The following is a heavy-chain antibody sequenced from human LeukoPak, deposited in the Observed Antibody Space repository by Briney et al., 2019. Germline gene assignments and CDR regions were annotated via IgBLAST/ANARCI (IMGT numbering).Heavy chain of an antibody. Sequence: GGSLRLSCAASGFTFSSYWMNWVRHVPGKGLVWVSRIVSDGSNTNYADSVKGRFTISRDDAKNTLYLQLNSLRAEDTAVYFCARGGSDTAMAHDYWGQGTLVTVSS. CDR2: IVSDGSNT. CDR1: GFTFSSYW. V-gene: IGHV3-74*01. CDR3: ARGGSDTAMAHDY. J-gene: IGHJ4*02. D-gene: IGHD5-18*01.